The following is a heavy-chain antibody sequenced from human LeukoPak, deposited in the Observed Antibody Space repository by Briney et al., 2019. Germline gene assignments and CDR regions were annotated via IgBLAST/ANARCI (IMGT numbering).Heavy chain of an antibody. D-gene: IGHD3-22*01. CDR1: GFTFSSYA. CDR2: ISGSGSST. Sequence: GGSLRLSCAASGFTFSSYAMTWVRQAPGKGLEWVSAISGSGSSTYYADSVKGRFTISRDNSKNTLYLQMHSLRAEDTAVYYCYIPYYDTSAYKAYWGQETLVTVSS. V-gene: IGHV3-23*01. CDR3: YIPYYDTSAYKAY. J-gene: IGHJ4*02.